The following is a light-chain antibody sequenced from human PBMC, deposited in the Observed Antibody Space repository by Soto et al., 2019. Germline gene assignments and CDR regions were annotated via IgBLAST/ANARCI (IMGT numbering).Light chain of an antibody. Sequence: DIQMTQSPSTLSPSIGDSVTITCXASRSISDWLAWYQQKPGRAPKLLIFDASTLKSGVPSRFSGSGSGTEFTLTISSLQPDDVATYYCLQYDNHSWTFGQGTKVDIK. V-gene: IGKV1-5*01. J-gene: IGKJ1*01. CDR2: DAS. CDR3: LQYDNHSWT. CDR1: RSISDW.